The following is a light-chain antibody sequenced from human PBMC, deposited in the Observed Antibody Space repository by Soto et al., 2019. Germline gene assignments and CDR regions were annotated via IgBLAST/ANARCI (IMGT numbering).Light chain of an antibody. V-gene: IGKV3D-20*02. CDR1: QSVSSSS. CDR3: QQYNNWLIT. J-gene: IGKJ5*01. Sequence: EIVLTQSPGTLSLSPGESATLSCRASQSVSSSSLAWYQQRRGQAPRLLIHDASSRATGIPDRFSGSGSGTEFTLTISSLQSEDFAVYYCQQYNNWLITFGQGTRLEI. CDR2: DAS.